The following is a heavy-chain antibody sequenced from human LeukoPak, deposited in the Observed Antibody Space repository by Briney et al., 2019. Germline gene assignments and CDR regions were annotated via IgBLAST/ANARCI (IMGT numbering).Heavy chain of an antibody. CDR1: GGSISRSSYY. Sequence: SETLSLTCIVSGGSISRSSYYWGWIRQPPGKGLEWIGSIFYSGYTYYNPSLKSRVTISVDTSKNQFSLNLSSVTAADTAVYYCARHEGNNWFDPWGQGTLVTVSS. J-gene: IGHJ5*02. CDR2: IFYSGYT. CDR3: ARHEGNNWFDP. V-gene: IGHV4-39*01.